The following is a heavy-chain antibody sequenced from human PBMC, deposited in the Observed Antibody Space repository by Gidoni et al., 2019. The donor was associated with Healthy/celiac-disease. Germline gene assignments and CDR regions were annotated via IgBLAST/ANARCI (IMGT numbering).Heavy chain of an antibody. CDR1: GFTFDDYA. CDR3: AKDRTSGKVHPSYYYYGMDV. D-gene: IGHD1-1*01. Sequence: EVQLVESGGGLVQPGRSLRLSCAASGFTFDDYAMHWVRQAPGKGLGWVSGISWNSGSIGYADSVKGRFTISRDNAKNSLYLQMNSLRAEDTALYYCAKDRTSGKVHPSYYYYGMDVWGQGTTVTVSS. CDR2: ISWNSGSI. J-gene: IGHJ6*02. V-gene: IGHV3-9*01.